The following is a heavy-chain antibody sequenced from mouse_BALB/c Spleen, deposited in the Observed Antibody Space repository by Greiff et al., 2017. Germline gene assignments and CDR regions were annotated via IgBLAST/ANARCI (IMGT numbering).Heavy chain of an antibody. CDR1: GFTFSSYY. V-gene: IGHV5-6-2*01. Sequence: EVKVVESGGGLVKLGGSLKLSCAASGFTFSSYYMSWVRQTPEKRLELVAAINSNGGSTYYPDTVKGRFTISRDNAKNTLYLQMSSLKSEDTALYYCARQRNYSFYWYFDVWGAGTTVTVSS. D-gene: IGHD2-1*01. CDR2: INSNGGST. J-gene: IGHJ1*01. CDR3: ARQRNYSFYWYFDV.